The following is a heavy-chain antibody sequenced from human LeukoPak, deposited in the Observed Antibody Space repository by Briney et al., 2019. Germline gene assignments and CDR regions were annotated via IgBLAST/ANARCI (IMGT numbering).Heavy chain of an antibody. V-gene: IGHV4-34*01. Sequence: KPSETLSLTCAVYGGSFSGYYWSWIRQPPGKGLEWIGEINHSGSTNYNPSLKSRVTISVDTSKNQFSLKLSSVTAADTAVYYCAREPLFSYYDFWSGYYSWFDLWGQGTLVTVSS. J-gene: IGHJ5*02. CDR2: INHSGST. CDR3: AREPLFSYYDFWSGYYSWFDL. CDR1: GGSFSGYY. D-gene: IGHD3-3*01.